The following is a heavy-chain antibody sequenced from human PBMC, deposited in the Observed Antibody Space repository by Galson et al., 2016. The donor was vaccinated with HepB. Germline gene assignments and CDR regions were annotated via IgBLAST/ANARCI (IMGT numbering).Heavy chain of an antibody. CDR2: IKSKTDGGTT. Sequence: SLRLSCAASGFAFNNAWMNWVRQAPGKGLEWVGRIKSKTDGGTTDYAAPVKGRFAISRDDSKNILYLQMNSLKSEDTALYYCTPGRNTGWYDWGRGTLVTVSS. D-gene: IGHD6-19*01. J-gene: IGHJ4*02. CDR3: TPGRNTGWYD. CDR1: GFAFNNAW. V-gene: IGHV3-15*01.